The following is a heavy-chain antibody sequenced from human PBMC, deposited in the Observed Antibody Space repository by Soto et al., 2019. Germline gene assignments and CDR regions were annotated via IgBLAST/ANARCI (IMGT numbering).Heavy chain of an antibody. D-gene: IGHD5-18*01. CDR1: EFASSGYA. V-gene: IGHV3-23*01. CDR3: ARSGPLGGVDTAMVLTYYFDY. Sequence: GESLRLSCAASEFASSGYAMSWVRQAPRKELEWVSAISGSGGSTYYADSVKGRFTISRDNSKNTLYLQMNSLRAEDTAVYYCARSGPLGGVDTAMVLTYYFDYWGQGTLVTVSS. J-gene: IGHJ4*02. CDR2: ISGSGGST.